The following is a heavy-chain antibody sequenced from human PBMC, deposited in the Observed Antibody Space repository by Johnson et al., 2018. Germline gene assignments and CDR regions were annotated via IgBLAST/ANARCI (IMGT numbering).Heavy chain of an antibody. V-gene: IGHV3-49*05. Sequence: VQLQESGGGLVKPGQSLRLSCTASGFRFGDYAMSWFRQAPGKGLEWLGSIRSKASGGTTEHAASVKGRFIISRDDSKNIAYLQMNSLISDDTAVYYCTRDIWGVRAFDIWGQGTDVTVSS. CDR2: IRSKASGGTT. J-gene: IGHJ3*02. CDR1: GFRFGDYA. D-gene: IGHD3-10*02. CDR3: TRDIWGVRAFDI.